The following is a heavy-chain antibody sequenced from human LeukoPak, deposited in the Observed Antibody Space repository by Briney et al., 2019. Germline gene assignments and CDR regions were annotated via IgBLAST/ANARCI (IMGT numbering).Heavy chain of an antibody. V-gene: IGHV4-39*07. CDR3: ARGRRISVAGLFDY. CDR1: GDSIGSSHYY. D-gene: IGHD6-19*01. Sequence: PSETLSLTCTVSGDSIGSSHYYWGWIRQPPGKGLEWVASIYFTGRTYYNPSLKSRVSISLDTSKKHFSLKLTSVTAADTAVYYCARGRRISVAGLFDYWGQGTLVTVSS. J-gene: IGHJ4*02. CDR2: IYFTGRT.